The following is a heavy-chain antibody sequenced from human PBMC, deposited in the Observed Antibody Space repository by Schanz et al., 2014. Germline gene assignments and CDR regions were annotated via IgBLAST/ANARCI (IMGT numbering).Heavy chain of an antibody. CDR2: ISGDHRNT. Sequence: EMQLLESGGGLIQPGGSLRLSCAASGFTFSTHAMSWVRQAPGKGLEWVSSISGDHRNTFYADSVKGRFTISRDNSKSTLYLQMNSQRAEDTAVYYCARGGAAYYFDDWGQGTLVTVSS. CDR1: GFTFSTHA. V-gene: IGHV3-23*01. J-gene: IGHJ4*02. D-gene: IGHD2-15*01. CDR3: ARGGAAYYFDD.